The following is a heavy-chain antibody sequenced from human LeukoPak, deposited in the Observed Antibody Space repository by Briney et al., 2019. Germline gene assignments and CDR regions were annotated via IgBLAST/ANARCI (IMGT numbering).Heavy chain of an antibody. Sequence: GESLTLSCEVSGFIFSEHVMNWVRQSPGKGLEWVASIQSNGNEKYSSESLKGRFTISRDNSKNTLYLQMNTVRPEDTAIFYCARCVTSWQHGPYHFDYWVQGILATVNS. J-gene: IGHJ4*02. CDR2: IQSNGNEK. CDR1: GFIFSEHV. CDR3: ARCVTSWQHGPYHFDY. D-gene: IGHD2-2*01. V-gene: IGHV3-30*02.